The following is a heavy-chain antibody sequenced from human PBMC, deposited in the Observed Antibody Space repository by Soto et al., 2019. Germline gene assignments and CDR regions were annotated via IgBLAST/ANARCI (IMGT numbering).Heavy chain of an antibody. Sequence: ASVKVSSKASGYSFTTYGMTWVRQAPRQGLAWMGWISTYKGNTKYAQNFQSRATLTTDTSTSKAYMELRSLRSDDTAVYYCVRDRDWNLDYWGQGTLVTVSS. J-gene: IGHJ4*02. CDR1: GYSFTTYG. CDR2: ISTYKGNT. V-gene: IGHV1-18*01. D-gene: IGHD2-21*02. CDR3: VRDRDWNLDY.